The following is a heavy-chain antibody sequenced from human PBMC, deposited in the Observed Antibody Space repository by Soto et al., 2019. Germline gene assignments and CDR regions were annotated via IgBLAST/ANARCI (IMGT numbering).Heavy chain of an antibody. D-gene: IGHD2-15*01. Sequence: QVQLVESGGGLVKPGGSLRLSCAASGFTFSDYFMTWIRQAPGKGREWVSYISSSGTTIFYADSVQGRFTISRDNAKKSLYLEINRLRAEDTAVYYCARECGRCYSGFDSWGQGTLVTVYS. V-gene: IGHV3-11*01. CDR2: ISSSGTTI. CDR1: GFTFSDYF. CDR3: ARECGRCYSGFDS. J-gene: IGHJ4*02.